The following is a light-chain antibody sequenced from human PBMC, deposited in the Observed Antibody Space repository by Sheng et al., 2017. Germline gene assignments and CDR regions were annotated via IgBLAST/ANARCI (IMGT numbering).Light chain of an antibody. Sequence: SYELTQAPSVSVSPGQTASITCSGDKLGDKYACWYQQKPGQSPILVIYQDSKRPSGIPERFSGSKSGTSASLAISGLQSEDEADYYCATWDDSLNVWVFGGGTKLTVL. CDR1: KLGDKY. CDR2: QDS. V-gene: IGLV3-1*01. CDR3: ATWDDSLNVWV. J-gene: IGLJ3*02.